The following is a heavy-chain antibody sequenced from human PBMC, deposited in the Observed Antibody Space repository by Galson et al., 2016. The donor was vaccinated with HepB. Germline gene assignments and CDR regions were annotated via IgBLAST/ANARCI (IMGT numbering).Heavy chain of an antibody. CDR1: DGSFSGYY. J-gene: IGHJ6*02. CDR3: ARGTRLAGTYNYYYYGMDV. V-gene: IGHV4-34*01. CDR2: INHSGSS. Sequence: SETLSLTCAVYDGSFSGYYWSWIRQPPGKGLEWIGKINHSGSSNYNPSLKSRVTISVDTSKSQFSLELSSVTAADTAVYYCARGTRLAGTYNYYYYGMDVWGQGTTVTVSS. D-gene: IGHD6-19*01.